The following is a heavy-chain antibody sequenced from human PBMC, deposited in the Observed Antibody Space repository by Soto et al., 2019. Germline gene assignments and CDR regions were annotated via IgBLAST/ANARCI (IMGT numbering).Heavy chain of an antibody. CDR3: AREDILGTRSFDY. D-gene: IGHD1-7*01. J-gene: IGHJ4*02. CDR2: ISSGSKTI. CDR1: GFTFSGYS. V-gene: IGHV3-48*02. Sequence: VQLVESGGGLVQRGGSLRLSCAASGFTFSGYSMNWVRQAPGKGLEWVSYISSGSKTIFYAVSVQGRFTVSRDNAKNSRYLQMTGLTDEDTAVYYCAREDILGTRSFDYWGRGTLVTVSS.